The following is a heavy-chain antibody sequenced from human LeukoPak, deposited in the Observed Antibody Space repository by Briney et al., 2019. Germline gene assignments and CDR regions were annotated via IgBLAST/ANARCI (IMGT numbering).Heavy chain of an antibody. J-gene: IGHJ5*02. CDR1: GYTFTGYY. V-gene: IGHV1-2*02. Sequence: ASVRVSCKASGYTFTGYYMHWVRQAPGQGLEWMGWINPNSGGTNYAQKFQGRVTMTRDTSISTAYMELSRLRSDDTAVYYCARSRKGRYCSSTSCVWFDPWGQGTLVTVSS. CDR3: ARSRKGRYCSSTSCVWFDP. D-gene: IGHD2-2*01. CDR2: INPNSGGT.